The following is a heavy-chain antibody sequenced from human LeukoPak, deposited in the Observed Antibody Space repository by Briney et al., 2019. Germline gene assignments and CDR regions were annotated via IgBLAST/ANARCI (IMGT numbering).Heavy chain of an antibody. CDR1: GFTVSSNY. J-gene: IGHJ4*02. CDR3: ARVYDSSGFLDY. CDR2: IYSGGST. D-gene: IGHD3-22*01. V-gene: IGHV3-53*01. Sequence: GSLRLSCAASGFTVSSNYMSWVRQAPGKGLEWVSVIYSGGSTYYADSVKGRFTISRDNSKNTLYLQMNSLRAEDTAVYYCARVYDSSGFLDYWGQGTLVTVSS.